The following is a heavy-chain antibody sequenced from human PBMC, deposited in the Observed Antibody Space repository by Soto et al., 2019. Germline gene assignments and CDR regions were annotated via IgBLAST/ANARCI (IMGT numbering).Heavy chain of an antibody. D-gene: IGHD3-3*01. CDR2: IYYSGST. J-gene: IGHJ6*03. CDR1: GGSISSYY. Sequence: SETLSLTCTVSGGSISSYYWSWIRQPPGKGLEWIGYIYYSGSTNYNPSLKSRVTISVDTSKNQFSLKLSSVTAAVTAVYYCARHDQYYDFWSPRDKAYYYYYMDVWGKGTTVTVSS. V-gene: IGHV4-59*08. CDR3: ARHDQYYDFWSPRDKAYYYYYMDV.